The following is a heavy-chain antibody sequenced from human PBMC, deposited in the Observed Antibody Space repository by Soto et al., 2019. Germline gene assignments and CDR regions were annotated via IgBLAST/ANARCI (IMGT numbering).Heavy chain of an antibody. V-gene: IGHV3-15*07. CDR3: TTGVAGYNPFYY. D-gene: IGHD1-1*01. CDR1: GFSFTNAW. Sequence: EVQLVESGGGLVKPGGSLRLSCVASGFSFTNAWMIWVRQAPGKGLEWVGHIKRKADGETADYATPVKGRFTISRDDSKNTVYLQMNSLKTEDTGVYYCTTGVAGYNPFYYWGQGTLVTVSS. CDR2: IKRKADGETA. J-gene: IGHJ4*02.